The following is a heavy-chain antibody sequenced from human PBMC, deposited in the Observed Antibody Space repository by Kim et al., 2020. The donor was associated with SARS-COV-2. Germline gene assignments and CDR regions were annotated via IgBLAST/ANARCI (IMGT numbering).Heavy chain of an antibody. CDR1: GFTFSSYG. V-gene: IGHV3-33*06. J-gene: IGHJ5*02. Sequence: GGSLRLSCAASGFTFSSYGMHWVRQAPGKGLEWVAVIWYDGINKYYADSVKGRFTISRDNSKNTLYLQMNSLRAEDTAVYYCAKSYDILTDGCFDPWGQGTLVTVSS. CDR3: AKSYDILTDGCFDP. CDR2: IWYDGINK. D-gene: IGHD3-9*01.